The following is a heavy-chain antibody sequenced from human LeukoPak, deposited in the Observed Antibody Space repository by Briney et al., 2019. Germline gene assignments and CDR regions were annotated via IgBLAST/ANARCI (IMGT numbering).Heavy chain of an antibody. CDR1: GFTFSSYA. Sequence: PGGSLRLSCSASGFTFSSYAMHWVRQAPGKGLEYVSAISSNGGSTYYADSVKGRFTISRDNSKNTLYLQMNSLRVEDTAVYFCAKEGSEFSSSFLDYWGQGTLVTVSS. D-gene: IGHD2-2*01. V-gene: IGHV3-64*04. CDR3: AKEGSEFSSSFLDY. J-gene: IGHJ4*02. CDR2: ISSNGGST.